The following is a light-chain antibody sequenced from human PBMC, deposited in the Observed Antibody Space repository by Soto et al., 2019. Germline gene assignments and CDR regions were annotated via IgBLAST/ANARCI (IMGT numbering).Light chain of an antibody. CDR1: QSVNNY. CDR2: DAS. J-gene: IGKJ5*01. V-gene: IGKV3-11*01. CDR3: QHRSICPVS. Sequence: EIWLTQSPATLSLSPGERATLSCRASQSVNNYLAWYQQKTGQAPRLLIFDASNRATGIPDRFSGSGSGTDFTLTISRLETEDFPVYYCQHRSICPVSFGQGTDWRL.